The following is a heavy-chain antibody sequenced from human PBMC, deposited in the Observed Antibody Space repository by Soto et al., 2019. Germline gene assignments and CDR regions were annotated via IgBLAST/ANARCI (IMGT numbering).Heavy chain of an antibody. CDR2: ISYDASNK. CDR3: ARGYSSSSAAFAN. V-gene: IGHV3-30-3*01. CDR1: GFTFSSYA. Sequence: QVQLVESGGGVVQPGRSLRLSCAASGFTFSSYAMHWVRQAPGKGLEWVGVISYDASNKYYADSVKGRFTISRDNSKNTLSLQINSRRAEDTAVYYCARGYSSSSAAFANWGKGTLVTVSS. D-gene: IGHD6-13*01. J-gene: IGHJ4*02.